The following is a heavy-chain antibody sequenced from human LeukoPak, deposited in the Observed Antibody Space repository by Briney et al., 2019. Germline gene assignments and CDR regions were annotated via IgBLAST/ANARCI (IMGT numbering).Heavy chain of an antibody. D-gene: IGHD3-22*01. CDR2: MNPNSGNT. CDR3: ARGTTSYYYDSNGYYYFDY. CDR1: GYTFTSYD. Sequence: ASVKVSCKASGYTFTSYDINWVRQATGQGLEWMGWMNPNSGNTGYAQKFQGRVTMTRNTSISTAYMELSSLRSEDTAVYYCARGTTSYYYDSNGYYYFDYWGQGTLVTVSS. V-gene: IGHV1-8*01. J-gene: IGHJ4*02.